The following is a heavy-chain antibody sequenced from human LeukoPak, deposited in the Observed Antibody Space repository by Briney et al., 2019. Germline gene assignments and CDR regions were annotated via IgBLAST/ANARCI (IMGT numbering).Heavy chain of an antibody. CDR1: GGSISSYY. CDR3: ARLRDGYNYFDY. J-gene: IGHJ4*02. Sequence: SETLSLTCTVSGGSISSYYWSWIRQPPGKGLEWIGYIYYSGSTNYNPSLKSRVTISVDTSKNQFSLKLSSVTAADTAVYCCARLRDGYNYFDYWGQGTLVTVSS. D-gene: IGHD5-24*01. CDR2: IYYSGST. V-gene: IGHV4-59*08.